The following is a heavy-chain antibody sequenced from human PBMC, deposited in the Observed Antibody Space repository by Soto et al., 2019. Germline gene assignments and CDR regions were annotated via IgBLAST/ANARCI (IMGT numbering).Heavy chain of an antibody. CDR1: GDTFNSYL. D-gene: IGHD2-8*01. Sequence: QVQLVQSGAEVKRPGSSVKVSCESSGDTFNSYLISWVRQAPGQGLEWMGGIIPIIRVTHYAQRFQGRVTISALSCTGTAYMELTNLGIEDTALYYCARESMGAKGADHCGEGTLVTVSP. J-gene: IGHJ4*02. V-gene: IGHV1-69*17. CDR2: IIPIIRVT. CDR3: ARESMGAKGADH.